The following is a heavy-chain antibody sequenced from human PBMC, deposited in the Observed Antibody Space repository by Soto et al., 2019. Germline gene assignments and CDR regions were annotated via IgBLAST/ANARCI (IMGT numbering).Heavy chain of an antibody. J-gene: IGHJ6*02. CDR3: ARMDGSGSQYGMDV. CDR1: GYSFTSYW. V-gene: IGHV5-10-1*01. D-gene: IGHD3-10*01. CDR2: IDPSDSYT. Sequence: VESLKISCKGSGYSFTSYWISWVRQMYGKGLEWMGRIDPSDSYTNYSPSFQGHVTISADKSISTAYLQWSSLKASDTAMYYCARMDGSGSQYGMDVWGQGTTVTVSS.